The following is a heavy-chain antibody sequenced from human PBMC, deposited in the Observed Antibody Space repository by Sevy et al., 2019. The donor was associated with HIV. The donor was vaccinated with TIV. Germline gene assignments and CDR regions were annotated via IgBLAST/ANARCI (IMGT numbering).Heavy chain of an antibody. V-gene: IGHV3-30*04. J-gene: IGHJ4*02. Sequence: GGSLRLSCAASGFTFSTSATHWVRQAPGKGLEWVAVVSYDGSSQNYADSVEGRFTISRDDFKKMVYLQMNSLRVEDTAVYYCAKDGGRAWTDFDYWGQGTLVTVSS. D-gene: IGHD1-1*01. CDR2: VSYDGSSQ. CDR1: GFTFSTSA. CDR3: AKDGGRAWTDFDY.